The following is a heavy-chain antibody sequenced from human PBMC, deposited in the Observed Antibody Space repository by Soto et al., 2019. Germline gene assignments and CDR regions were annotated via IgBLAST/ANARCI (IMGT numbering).Heavy chain of an antibody. CDR1: GGSFSPYY. CDR3: ATTGARPLQLIAVAGRGYFDL. J-gene: IGHJ2*01. Sequence: QVQLQQWGAGLLKPSETLSLTCAVYGGSFSPYYWSWIRQPPGKGLEWLGEINHSGSTNYNPSLKPRVTRSVDTSKTRFSLNLVSVPVADTAVYYCATTGARPLQLIAVAGRGYFDLSGRGTLVTVAS. CDR2: INHSGST. V-gene: IGHV4-34*01. D-gene: IGHD6-19*01.